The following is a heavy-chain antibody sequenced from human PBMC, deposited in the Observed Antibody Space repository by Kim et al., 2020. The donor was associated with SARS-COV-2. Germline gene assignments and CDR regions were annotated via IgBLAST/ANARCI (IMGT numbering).Heavy chain of an antibody. V-gene: IGHV3-48*04. CDR2: ISSSSSTI. Sequence: GGSLRLSCAASGFTFSSYSMNWVRQAPGKGLEWVSYISSSSSTIYYADSVKGRFTISRDNAKNSLYLQMNSLRAEDTAGYYCARGPEVRLGKPASPDYWGQGALVTVSS. CDR1: GFTFSSYS. J-gene: IGHJ4*02. D-gene: IGHD6-19*01. CDR3: ARGPEVRLGKPASPDY.